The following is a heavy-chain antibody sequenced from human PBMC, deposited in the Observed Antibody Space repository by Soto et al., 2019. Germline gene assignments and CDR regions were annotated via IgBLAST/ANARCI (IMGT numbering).Heavy chain of an antibody. J-gene: IGHJ6*02. D-gene: IGHD6-13*01. CDR1: GGTFSSYA. Sequence: QVQLVQSGAEAKKPGSSVKVSCKTSGGTFSSYAISWVRQAPGQGLEWMGGIVPLFRTTNYAQKFQGRVTITSDTSKYTVYMELIGLRSGDTAVYYCARGGYSSTWSNLLDRSGLDVWGQGTPVTVSS. CDR2: IVPLFRTT. V-gene: IGHV1-69*06. CDR3: ARGGYSSTWSNLLDRSGLDV.